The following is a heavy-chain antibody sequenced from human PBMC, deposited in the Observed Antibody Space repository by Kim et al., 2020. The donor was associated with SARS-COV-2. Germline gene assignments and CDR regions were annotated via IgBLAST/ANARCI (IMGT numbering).Heavy chain of an antibody. Sequence: IYYADSVKGRFTISRDNAKNSLYLQMNSLRAEDTAVYYCARVSYYGPLDYWGQGTLVTVSS. CDR3: ARVSYYGPLDY. V-gene: IGHV3-48*04. D-gene: IGHD3-10*01. CDR2: I. J-gene: IGHJ4*02.